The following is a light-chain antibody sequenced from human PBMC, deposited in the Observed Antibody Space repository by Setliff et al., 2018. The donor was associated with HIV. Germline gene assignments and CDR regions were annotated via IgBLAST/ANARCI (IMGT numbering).Light chain of an antibody. CDR1: SSDVGFYDR. J-gene: IGLJ1*01. CDR2: EVT. CDR3: SSSTSTNTWV. V-gene: IGLV2-18*02. Sequence: QSALTQPPSVSGSPGQSVTISCTGTSSDVGFYDRVSWYQQRPGTAPKLIIFEVTYRPSGVPNRFSGSKSGNSASLTISGLRPEDEADYFCSSSTSTNTWVFGLGTKVTVL.